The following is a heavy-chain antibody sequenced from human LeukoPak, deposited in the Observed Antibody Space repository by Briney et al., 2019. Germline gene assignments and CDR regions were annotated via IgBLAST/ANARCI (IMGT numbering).Heavy chain of an antibody. V-gene: IGHV4-34*01. CDR1: GGSFSGYY. D-gene: IGHD3-9*01. Sequence: SETLSLTCAVYGGSFSGYYWSWIRQPPGKGLEWIGEINHSGSTNYNPSLKSRVTISVDTSKNQFSLKLSSVTAADTAVYYCARRRRYFDWCFDYWGQGTLVTVSS. CDR3: ARRRRYFDWCFDY. J-gene: IGHJ4*02. CDR2: INHSGST.